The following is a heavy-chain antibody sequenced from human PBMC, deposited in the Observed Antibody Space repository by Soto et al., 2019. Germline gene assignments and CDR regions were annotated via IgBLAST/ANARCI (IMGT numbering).Heavy chain of an antibody. J-gene: IGHJ4*02. Sequence: SETLSLTCAVSRGSFSGYYWSWVRQFPGKGLEWIGEIIHTGSTNYNPSLKSRVTMSIDTSKKEISLKLSSVSAADTAVYYCARVGQPPSDYWGQGTLVTVSS. D-gene: IGHD2-2*01. CDR2: IIHTGST. V-gene: IGHV4-34*12. CDR3: ARVGQPPSDY. CDR1: RGSFSGYY.